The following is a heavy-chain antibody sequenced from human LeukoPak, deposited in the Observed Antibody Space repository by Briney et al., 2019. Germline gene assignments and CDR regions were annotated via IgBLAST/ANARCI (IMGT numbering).Heavy chain of an antibody. CDR1: GGTFSSYA. Sequence: SVKVXCXASGGTFSSYAISWVRQAPGQGLERMGGIIPIFGTANYAQKFQGRVTIAANESTSTAYMELSSLRSEDTAVYYCASRGSTVTGLVKMFPFDYWGQGTLVTVSS. D-gene: IGHD5-18*01. V-gene: IGHV1-69*13. CDR2: IIPIFGTA. CDR3: ASRGSTVTGLVKMFPFDY. J-gene: IGHJ4*02.